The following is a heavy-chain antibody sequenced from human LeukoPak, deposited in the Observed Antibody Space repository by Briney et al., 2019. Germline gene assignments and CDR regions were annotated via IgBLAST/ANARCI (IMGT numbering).Heavy chain of an antibody. Sequence: SETLSLTCTVSGGSNSSGGYYWSWIRQPPGKGLEWIGYIYHSGSTYYNPSLKSRVTISVDTSKNQFSLKLSSVTAADTAVYYCARLLDRITMVRGAAFDIWGQGTMVTVSS. CDR1: GGSNSSGGYY. CDR2: IYHSGST. D-gene: IGHD3-10*01. V-gene: IGHV4-30-2*02. CDR3: ARLLDRITMVRGAAFDI. J-gene: IGHJ3*02.